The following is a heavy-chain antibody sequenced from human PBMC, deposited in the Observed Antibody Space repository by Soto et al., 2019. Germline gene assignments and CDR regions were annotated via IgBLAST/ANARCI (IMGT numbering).Heavy chain of an antibody. J-gene: IGHJ4*02. Sequence: QVQLQESGPGLVKPSGTLSLTCAVSGGSISSSNWWSWVRQPPGKGLEWIGEIYHSGSTNYNPSRKRRVTISVAKSKNQFSLKLSSVTAADTAVYYCARDRVGATRQYYFDYWGQGTLVTVSS. CDR2: IYHSGST. CDR1: GGSISSSNW. V-gene: IGHV4-4*02. CDR3: ARDRVGATRQYYFDY. D-gene: IGHD1-26*01.